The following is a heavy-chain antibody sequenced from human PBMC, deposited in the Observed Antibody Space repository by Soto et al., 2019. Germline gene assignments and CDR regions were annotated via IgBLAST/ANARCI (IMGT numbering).Heavy chain of an antibody. V-gene: IGHV4-4*02. Sequence: PSETLSLTCAVSSGSISSSNWWRWVRQPPGKGLEWIGEIYHSGSTNYNPSLKSRVTISVDKSKNQFSLKLSSVTAADTAVYYCARSGNDYGDLAFAFDIWGQGTMVTVSS. CDR3: ARSGNDYGDLAFAFDI. J-gene: IGHJ3*02. CDR2: IYHSGST. D-gene: IGHD4-17*01. CDR1: SGSISSSNW.